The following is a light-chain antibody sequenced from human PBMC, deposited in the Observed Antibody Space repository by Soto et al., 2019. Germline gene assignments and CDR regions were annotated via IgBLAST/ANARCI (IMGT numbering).Light chain of an antibody. Sequence: EIVLTQSPATLSLSPGETATLSCRASQSVSSYLAWYQQKPGQAPRLLIYDASNRATGIPARFSGSGSGTDFTLTISSLEPEDFAVYYCQRRSNWPPNFGQGTKLEIK. V-gene: IGKV3-11*01. CDR1: QSVSSY. CDR2: DAS. CDR3: QRRSNWPPN. J-gene: IGKJ2*01.